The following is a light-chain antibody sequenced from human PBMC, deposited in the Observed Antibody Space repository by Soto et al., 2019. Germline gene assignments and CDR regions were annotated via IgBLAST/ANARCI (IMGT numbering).Light chain of an antibody. J-gene: IGLJ2*01. V-gene: IGLV3-21*02. CDR1: NIGSKS. CDR3: QVWDSSSDPVV. CDR2: DDS. Sequence: SYELTQPPSVSVAPGQTARITCGGTNIGSKSVHGYQQKPGQAPVLVVYDDSDRPSGIPERFSGSNSGNTATLTISRVEAGDEDAYYCQVWDSSSDPVVFGGGTKLTVL.